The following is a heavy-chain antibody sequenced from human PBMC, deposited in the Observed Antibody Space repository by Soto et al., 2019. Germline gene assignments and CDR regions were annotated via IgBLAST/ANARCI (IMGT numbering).Heavy chain of an antibody. Sequence: ASVKASCKVSGYTLTELSMHWVRQAPGKGLEWMGGFDPEDGETIYAQKFQGRVTMTEDTSTDTAYMELSSLRSEDTAVYYCATATYYDFWSGYRLDYWGQGTLVTVSS. V-gene: IGHV1-24*01. CDR1: GYTLTELS. J-gene: IGHJ4*02. D-gene: IGHD3-3*01. CDR2: FDPEDGET. CDR3: ATATYYDFWSGYRLDY.